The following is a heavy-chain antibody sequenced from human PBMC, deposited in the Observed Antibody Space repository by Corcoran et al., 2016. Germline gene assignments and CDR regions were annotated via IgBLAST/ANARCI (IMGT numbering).Heavy chain of an antibody. Sequence: QVQLVESGGGVVQPGRSLRLSCAASGFTFRSYGMHWVRQAPGKGLEWVAVTSYDGSNKYYADYVKGRFTISRDNSKNTLYLQMNSLRAEDTVVYYCVKDHGIMSSGLDYWGQGTLVTVSS. V-gene: IGHV3-30*18. CDR3: VKDHGIMSSGLDY. J-gene: IGHJ4*02. CDR2: TSYDGSNK. D-gene: IGHD2-15*01. CDR1: GFTFRSYG.